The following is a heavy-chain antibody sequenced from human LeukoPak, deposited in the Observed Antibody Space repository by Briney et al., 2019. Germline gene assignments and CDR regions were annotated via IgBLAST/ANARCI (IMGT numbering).Heavy chain of an antibody. CDR3: AKSPHVQVLVYYLDP. CDR2: LSGSGGST. V-gene: IGHV3-23*01. D-gene: IGHD3-22*01. Sequence: GGSMRLSCAASGFTFSSYAMSWVRQAPGKGLEWVSSLSGSGGSTHYADSVKGRFTISRDNSKNTLYLQMNSLRAEDTVVYYCAKSPHVQVLVYYLDPWGQGTLVTVSS. J-gene: IGHJ5*02. CDR1: GFTFSSYA.